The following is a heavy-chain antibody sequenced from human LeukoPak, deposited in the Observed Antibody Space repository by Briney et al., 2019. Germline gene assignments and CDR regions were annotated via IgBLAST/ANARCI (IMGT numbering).Heavy chain of an antibody. CDR3: AKDRSYYDFWSGYSGPKDY. D-gene: IGHD3-3*01. J-gene: IGHJ4*02. Sequence: PGGSLRLSCAASGFTFSSYAMSWVRQAPGKGLEWVSAISGSGGSTYYADSVKGRFTISRDNSKNTLYLQMNSLRAEDTAVYYCAKDRSYYDFWSGYSGPKDYWGQGTLVTVSS. V-gene: IGHV3-23*01. CDR2: ISGSGGST. CDR1: GFTFSSYA.